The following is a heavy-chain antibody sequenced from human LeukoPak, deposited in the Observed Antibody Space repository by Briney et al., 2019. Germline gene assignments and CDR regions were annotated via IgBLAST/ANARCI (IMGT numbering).Heavy chain of an antibody. D-gene: IGHD5-18*01. J-gene: IGHJ4*02. V-gene: IGHV3-30*02. CDR1: GFTFSSYG. CDR2: IWYDESDK. Sequence: PGGSLRLSCAASGFTFSSYGMHWVRQAPGKGLEWVAFIWYDESDKYYADSVKGRFTISRDNSKNTLYLQMNSLRTDDTAVYYCAKDPGIIQLWHFGYWGQGTLVTVSS. CDR3: AKDPGIIQLWHFGY.